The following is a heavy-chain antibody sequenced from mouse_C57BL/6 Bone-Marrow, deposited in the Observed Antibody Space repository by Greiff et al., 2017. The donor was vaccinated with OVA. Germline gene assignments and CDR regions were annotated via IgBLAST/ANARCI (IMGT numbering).Heavy chain of an antibody. D-gene: IGHD1-1*01. CDR2: ISSGSSTI. V-gene: IGHV5-17*01. J-gene: IGHJ4*01. Sequence: EVKVEESGGGLVKPGGSLKLSCAASGFTFSDYGMHWVRQAPEKGLEWVAYISSGSSTIYYADTVKGRFTISRDNAKNTLFLQMTSLRSEDTAMYYCARRHYYGSSDYAMDYWGQGTSVTVSS. CDR1: GFTFSDYG. CDR3: ARRHYYGSSDYAMDY.